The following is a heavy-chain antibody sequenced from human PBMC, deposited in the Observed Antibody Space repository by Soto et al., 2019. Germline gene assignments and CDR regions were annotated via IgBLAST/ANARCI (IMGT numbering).Heavy chain of an antibody. CDR1: GFTFSSYG. V-gene: IGHV3-30*18. J-gene: IGHJ6*02. Sequence: PGGSLRLSCAASGFTFSSYGMHWVRQAPGKGLEWVAVISYDGSNKYYADSVKGRFTISRDNSKNTLYVQMNSLRAEDTAVYYCAQGSLDYYGMDVWAKGPRSPSP. CDR2: ISYDGSNK. CDR3: AQGSLDYYGMDV.